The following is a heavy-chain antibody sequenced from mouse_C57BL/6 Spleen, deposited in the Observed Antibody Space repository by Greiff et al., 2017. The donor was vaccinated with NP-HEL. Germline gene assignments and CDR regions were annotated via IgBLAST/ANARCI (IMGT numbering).Heavy chain of an antibody. J-gene: IGHJ2*01. CDR3: ARGWALYYFDY. D-gene: IGHD1-1*02. CDR2: IYPSDSET. CDR1: GYTFTSYW. Sequence: VQLQQPGAELVRPGSSVKLSCKASGYTFTSYWMDWVKQRPGQGLEWIGNIYPSDSETHYNQKFKDKATLTVDKSSSTAYMQLSSLTSEDSAVYYCARGWALYYFDYWGQGTTLTVSS. V-gene: IGHV1-61*01.